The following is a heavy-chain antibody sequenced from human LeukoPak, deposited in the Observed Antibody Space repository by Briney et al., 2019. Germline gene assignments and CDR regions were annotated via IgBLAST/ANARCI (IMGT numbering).Heavy chain of an antibody. J-gene: IGHJ5*02. D-gene: IGHD5-12*01. V-gene: IGHV4-59*12. Sequence: PGGSLRLSCAASGFTFSSYSMNWVRQPPGKGLEWIGSIYYSGSTYYNPSLKSRVTISVDTSKNQFSLNLTSVTAADAAVYYCARDLGYSGFDWAPWGQGTLVTVSS. CDR3: ARDLGYSGFDWAP. CDR2: IYYSGST. CDR1: GFTFSSYS.